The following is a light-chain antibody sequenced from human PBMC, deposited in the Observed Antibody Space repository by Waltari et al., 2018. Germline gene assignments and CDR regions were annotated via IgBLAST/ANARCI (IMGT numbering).Light chain of an antibody. CDR2: KNN. V-gene: IGLV1-47*01. Sequence: QSVLTQTPSASGTPGQRVTISCSGGNTNIGINYVYWYQQLSGTAPRLVICKNNQRPSGVPDRCSGSKSGTSASLAISGLRSEDEADYYCTVWDASLSSWVFGGGTKLTVL. CDR3: TVWDASLSSWV. CDR1: NTNIGINY. J-gene: IGLJ3*02.